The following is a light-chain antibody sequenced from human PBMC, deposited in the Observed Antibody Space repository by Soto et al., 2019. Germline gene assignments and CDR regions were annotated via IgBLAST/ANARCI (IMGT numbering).Light chain of an antibody. Sequence: IVLTQSPGTLSLSPGDRATLSCRASQSVSSNYLGWYQQKPGQAPRLLLYGASSRAIGIPDRFSGSGSGTDFPLTISRLEPEDFAVYYCQQYDTSPPLTFGGGTKVEIK. V-gene: IGKV3-20*01. J-gene: IGKJ4*01. CDR1: QSVSSNY. CDR3: QQYDTSPPLT. CDR2: GAS.